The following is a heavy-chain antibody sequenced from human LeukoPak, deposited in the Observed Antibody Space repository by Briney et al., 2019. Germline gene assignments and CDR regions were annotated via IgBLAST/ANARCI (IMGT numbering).Heavy chain of an antibody. CDR2: LDWDDDK. V-gene: IGHV2-70*01. J-gene: IGHJ4*02. CDR3: ARYLYGGSASYFDS. D-gene: IGHD4-23*01. CDR1: GFSLSTSGMC. Sequence: RVSGPTLVNPTQTLTLTCTFSGFSLSTSGMCVSWIRQPPGKALEWLALLDWDDDKYYRTSLKTRLTISKDTSKNQVVLTMTNMEAVDTATYYCARYLYGGSASYFDSWGQGALVIVSS.